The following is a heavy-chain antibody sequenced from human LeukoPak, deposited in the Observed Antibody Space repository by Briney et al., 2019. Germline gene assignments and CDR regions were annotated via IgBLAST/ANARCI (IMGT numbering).Heavy chain of an antibody. CDR1: GFTFSSYG. CDR3: AKPGNYDTSGYPTFDY. CDR2: IRYDAGNK. J-gene: IGHJ4*02. V-gene: IGHV3-30*02. D-gene: IGHD3-22*01. Sequence: PGGSLRLSCAASGFTFSSYGMHWVRQAPGKGLEWVAFIRYDAGNKYYADSVKGRFTISRDNSENTLYLQMNSLRTEDTAVYYCAKPGNYDTSGYPTFDYWGQGTLVTVSS.